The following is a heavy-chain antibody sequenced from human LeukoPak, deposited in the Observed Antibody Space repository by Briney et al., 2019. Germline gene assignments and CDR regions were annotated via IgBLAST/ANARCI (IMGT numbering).Heavy chain of an antibody. D-gene: IGHD4-17*01. CDR3: ARDYADYVGYFFFDY. CDR1: GFTFNNYA. V-gene: IGHV3-23*01. J-gene: IGHJ4*02. Sequence: GGSLRLSCAASGFTFNNYAMNWVRQAPGKGLEWVSSISGGGETTYYADSAKGRFTISRDNSQNTLFLQMNSMRAEDTAVYYCARDYADYVGYFFFDYWGQGTLVTVSS. CDR2: ISGGGETT.